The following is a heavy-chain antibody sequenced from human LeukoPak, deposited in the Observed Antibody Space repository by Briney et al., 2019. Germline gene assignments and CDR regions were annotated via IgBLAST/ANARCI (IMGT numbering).Heavy chain of an antibody. CDR1: GGTFSSYA. CDR2: TIPIFGTA. D-gene: IGHD6-19*01. J-gene: IGHJ4*02. CDR3: ARYSGWYFSSNHELDY. Sequence: SVKVSCKASGGTFSSYAISWVRQAPGQGLEWMGGTIPIFGTANYAQKFQGRVTITADESTSTAYMELSSLRSEDTAVYYCARYSGWYFSSNHELDYWGQGTLVTVSS. V-gene: IGHV1-69*13.